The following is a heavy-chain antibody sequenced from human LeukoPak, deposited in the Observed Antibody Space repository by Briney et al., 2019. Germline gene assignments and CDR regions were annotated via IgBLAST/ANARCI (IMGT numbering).Heavy chain of an antibody. V-gene: IGHV3-7*05. Sequence: GGTLRLSCAASGFSFSGHWMNWVRQPAGKGLEWVANIKADGSEKYYVDSVKGRFTISRDDAKRTVDLQMDNLRAEDTAIYYCAYRNNFEYWGQGALVTVSS. J-gene: IGHJ4*02. D-gene: IGHD1-26*01. CDR2: IKADGSEK. CDR3: AYRNNFEY. CDR1: GFSFSGHW.